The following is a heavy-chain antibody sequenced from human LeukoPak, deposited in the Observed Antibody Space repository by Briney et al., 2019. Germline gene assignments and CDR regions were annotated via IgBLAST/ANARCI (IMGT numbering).Heavy chain of an antibody. CDR2: ISYDGSNK. Sequence: GGSLRLSCAASGFTFSSYGMHWVRQAPGKGLEWVAVISYDGSNKYYADSVKGRFTISRDNSKNTLYLQMNSLRAEDTAVYYCAKDWGYSSSSSVYYYYYYMDVWGKGTTVTVSS. J-gene: IGHJ6*03. CDR3: AKDWGYSSSSSVYYYYYYMDV. D-gene: IGHD6-6*01. CDR1: GFTFSSYG. V-gene: IGHV3-30*18.